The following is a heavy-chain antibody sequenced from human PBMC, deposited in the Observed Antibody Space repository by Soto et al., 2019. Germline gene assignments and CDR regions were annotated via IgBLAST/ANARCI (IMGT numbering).Heavy chain of an antibody. V-gene: IGHV4-31*03. CDR3: ARGRGGHILTGPLLDY. J-gene: IGHJ4*02. D-gene: IGHD3-9*01. Sequence: SETLSLTCTVSGGSISSGGYYWSWIRQHPGKGLEWIGYIYYSGSTYYNPSLKSRVTISVDTSKNQFSLKLSSVTAADTAVYSCARGRGGHILTGPLLDYWGQGTLVTVSS. CDR1: GGSISSGGYY. CDR2: IYYSGST.